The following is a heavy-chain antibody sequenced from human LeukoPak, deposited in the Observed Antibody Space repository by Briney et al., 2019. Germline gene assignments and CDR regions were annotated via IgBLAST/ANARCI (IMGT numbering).Heavy chain of an antibody. CDR3: ARDGIEVAGTGYFDY. CDR1: GGSISSNIRY. D-gene: IGHD6-13*01. J-gene: IGHJ4*01. Sequence: SETLSLTCSVSGGSISSNIRYWAWIRQPPGKGLEWIGSIFYSGGTYHNASVKSRVTMSVDTSKNQFSLKLSSVTAADTAVYYCARDGIEVAGTGYFDYWDHGTLVTVSS. V-gene: IGHV4-39*02. CDR2: IFYSGGT.